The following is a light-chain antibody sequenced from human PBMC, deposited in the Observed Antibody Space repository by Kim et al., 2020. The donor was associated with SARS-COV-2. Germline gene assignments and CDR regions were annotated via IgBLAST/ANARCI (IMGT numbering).Light chain of an antibody. CDR3: QQYGSSPRT. CDR2: GTS. J-gene: IGKJ2*01. V-gene: IGKV3-20*01. Sequence: SRNYLAWYQQKPGQSPRLLIFGTSSMATGIPDRFSGSGSGTDFTLTISRLEPEDFAVYYCQQYGSSPRTFGQGTKLEI. CDR1: SRNY.